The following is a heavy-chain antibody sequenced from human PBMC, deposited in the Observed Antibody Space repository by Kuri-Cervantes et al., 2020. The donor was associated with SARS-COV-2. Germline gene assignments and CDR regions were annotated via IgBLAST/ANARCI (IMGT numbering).Heavy chain of an antibody. CDR3: AREWRWFEP. V-gene: IGHV3-48*04. CDR2: ISSSSSTI. Sequence: GGSPKTSCAASGFTFNTYSMNWVRQAPGKGLEWVSYISSSSSTIYYADSVKGRFTISRDNAKNSLHLQKNSLRAEDTAVDYCAREWRWFEPWGQGTLVTVSS. J-gene: IGHJ5*02. CDR1: GFTFNTYS. D-gene: IGHD3-3*01.